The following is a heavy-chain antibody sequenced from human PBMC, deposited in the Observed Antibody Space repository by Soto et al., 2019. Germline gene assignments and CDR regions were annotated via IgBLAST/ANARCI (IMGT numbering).Heavy chain of an antibody. CDR2: ISSSSSYI. CDR1: GFTFSVYS. CDR3: GRNRAGIVGADFDN. D-gene: IGHD1-26*01. Sequence: PGGSLRLSCAASGFTFSVYSMNWVRQAPGKGLEWVSSISSSSSYIYYVDSVKGRFTISRDNAKNSLYLQMNNLRAEDTAVYYCGRNRAGIVGADFDNWGQGTLVTVSS. V-gene: IGHV3-21*01. J-gene: IGHJ4*02.